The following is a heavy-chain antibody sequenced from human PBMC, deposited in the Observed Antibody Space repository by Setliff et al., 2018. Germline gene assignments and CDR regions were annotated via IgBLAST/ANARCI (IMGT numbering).Heavy chain of an antibody. V-gene: IGHV3-7*01. D-gene: IGHD1-7*01. CDR1: GFTFSSYW. J-gene: IGHJ4*02. CDR2: IKQDGSEK. CDR3: AREGHNWNYVPPYFDY. Sequence: PGGSLRLSCAASGFTFSSYWMSWVRQAPGKGLEWVANIKQDGSEKYYVGSVKGRFTISRDNAKNSLYLQMNSLRAEDTAVYYCAREGHNWNYVPPYFDYWGQGTLVTVSS.